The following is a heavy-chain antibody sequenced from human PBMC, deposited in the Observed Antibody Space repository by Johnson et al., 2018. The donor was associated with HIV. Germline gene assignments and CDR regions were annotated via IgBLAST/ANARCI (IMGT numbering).Heavy chain of an antibody. J-gene: IGHJ3*02. V-gene: IGHV3-64*01. CDR3: ARAEQLAGGAFDI. D-gene: IGHD6-6*01. CDR1: GFTFSTYA. Sequence: MQLVESGGGLVQPGGSLRLSCAASGFTFSTYAIHWVRQAPGKGLEYVSAISNNGGSTYYANSVKGRFTISRDNSKNTLYLQMGSLRAEDMAVYYCARAEQLAGGAFDIWGQGTMVTVSS. CDR2: ISNNGGST.